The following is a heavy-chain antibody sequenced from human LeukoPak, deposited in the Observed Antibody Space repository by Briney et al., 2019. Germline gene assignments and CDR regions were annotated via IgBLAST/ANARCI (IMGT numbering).Heavy chain of an antibody. J-gene: IGHJ3*02. CDR3: AKTYSSSWVHAFDI. CDR1: GFTFSSYG. D-gene: IGHD6-13*01. V-gene: IGHV3-30*18. Sequence: GGSLRLSCAASGFTFSSYGMHWVRQAPGKGLEWVAVISYDGSNKYYADSVKGRFTISRDNSKNTLYLQMNSLRAEDTAVYYCAKTYSSSWVHAFDIWGQGTMVTVSS. CDR2: ISYDGSNK.